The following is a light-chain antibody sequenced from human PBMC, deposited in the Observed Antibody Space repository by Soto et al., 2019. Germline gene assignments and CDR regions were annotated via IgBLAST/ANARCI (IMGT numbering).Light chain of an antibody. CDR2: AAS. J-gene: IGKJ1*01. CDR1: QGIRID. V-gene: IGKV1-6*01. Sequence: IQITQSPSSLSSSVPERFTITCRASQGIRIDLGWYQQKPGKAPKLLIYAASTLQTGVPPRFNGSGSGTDFTLTISSLQPEDFATYYCLQDYNFPWTFGQGTKV. CDR3: LQDYNFPWT.